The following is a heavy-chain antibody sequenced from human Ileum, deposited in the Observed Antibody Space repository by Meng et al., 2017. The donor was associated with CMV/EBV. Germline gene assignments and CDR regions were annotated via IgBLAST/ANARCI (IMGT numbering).Heavy chain of an antibody. Sequence: QVQLQKPAQGLVKPSETLSLTCTASGASINDYYWSWIRQPAVKGLEWIGRIFATGTTNYNPSLKSRVTMSVDTSKNQFSLKLTSVTAADTAVYFCARDRFDPWGQGALVTVSS. V-gene: IGHV4-4*07. J-gene: IGHJ5*02. CDR2: IFATGTT. CDR3: ARDRFDP. CDR1: GASINDYY.